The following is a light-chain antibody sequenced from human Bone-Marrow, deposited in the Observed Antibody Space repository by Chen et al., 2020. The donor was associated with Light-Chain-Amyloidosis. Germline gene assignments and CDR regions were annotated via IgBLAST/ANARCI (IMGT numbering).Light chain of an antibody. J-gene: IGKJ4*01. Sequence: EIVLTQSPGTLSLSPGEGANLSCRASQTISSNYLTWYQQKFGQAPRLLIYGSSSRATGIPDRFTGSVSGTDFTLNINRLEPEDFAMYYCKQYGTSPLTFCGGTKVEIK. V-gene: IGKV3-20*01. CDR2: GSS. CDR1: QTISSNY. CDR3: KQYGTSPLT.